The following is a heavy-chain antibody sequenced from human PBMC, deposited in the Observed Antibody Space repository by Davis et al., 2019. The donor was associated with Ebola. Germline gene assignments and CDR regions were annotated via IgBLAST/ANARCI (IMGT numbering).Heavy chain of an antibody. CDR2: INAGNGNT. CDR1: GYTFTSYA. Sequence: ASVKVSCKASGYTFTSYAMHWVRQAPGQRLEWMGWINAGNGNTKYSQKFQGRVLMTEDTSTNTAYVELSGLRSEDTAVYYCTVGGIGGMGDYWGQGTLVTVSS. D-gene: IGHD1-26*01. CDR3: TVGGIGGMGDY. V-gene: IGHV1-3*01. J-gene: IGHJ4*02.